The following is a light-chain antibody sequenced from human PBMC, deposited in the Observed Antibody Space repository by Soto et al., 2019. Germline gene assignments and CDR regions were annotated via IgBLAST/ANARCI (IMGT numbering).Light chain of an antibody. J-gene: IGLJ2*01. CDR2: GNS. V-gene: IGLV1-40*01. CDR1: SSNIGAGYD. Sequence: SVLTQPPSVSGAPGQRVTISCTGSSSNIGAGYDVHWYQQLPGTAPKLLIYGNSNRPSGVPDRFSGSKSGTSVSLAITGLQAEDEADYYCQSYDSSLSGVVFGGGTKLTVL. CDR3: QSYDSSLSGVV.